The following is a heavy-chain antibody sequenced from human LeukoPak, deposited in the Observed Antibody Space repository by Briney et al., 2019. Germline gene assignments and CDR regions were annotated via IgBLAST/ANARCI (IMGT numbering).Heavy chain of an antibody. CDR2: IYHSGST. J-gene: IGHJ6*02. CDR1: GGSISSSNW. Sequence: PSETLSLTCAVSGGSISSSNWWSWVRPPPGKGLEWIGEIYHSGSTNYNPSLKSRVTISVDKSKNQFSLKLSSVTAADTAVYYCARFPEYCSSTSCYSYGMDVWGQGTTVTVSS. V-gene: IGHV4-4*02. CDR3: ARFPEYCSSTSCYSYGMDV. D-gene: IGHD2-2*02.